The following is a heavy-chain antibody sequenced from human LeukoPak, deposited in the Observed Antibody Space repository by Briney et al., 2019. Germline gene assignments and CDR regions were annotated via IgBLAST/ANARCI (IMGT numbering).Heavy chain of an antibody. CDR1: GFTFSSY. J-gene: IGHJ4*02. CDR3: ARAKSGSYDY. V-gene: IGHV4-34*08. CDR2: INHSGST. Sequence: GSLRLSCAASGFTFSSYWSWIRQPPGKGLEWIGEINHSGSTNYNPSLKSRVTISVDTSKNQFSLKLSSVTAADTAVYYCARAKSGSYDYWGQGTLVTVSS. D-gene: IGHD1-26*01.